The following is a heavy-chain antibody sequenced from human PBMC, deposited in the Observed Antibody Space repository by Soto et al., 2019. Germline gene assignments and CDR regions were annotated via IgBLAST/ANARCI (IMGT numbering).Heavy chain of an antibody. Sequence: QVQLVQSGAEVKKPGASVKVSCKASGYTFTSNGISWVRQDPGQGRAWMGWISAYNGNTNYAQKLQGRVTMTTDTTTSTAYMELMSLRSDDTAVYYCARASGSSYWFDPWGQGNLFTVSS. J-gene: IGHJ5*02. CDR3: ARASGSSYWFDP. CDR1: GYTFTSNG. CDR2: ISAYNGNT. D-gene: IGHD1-26*01. V-gene: IGHV1-18*01.